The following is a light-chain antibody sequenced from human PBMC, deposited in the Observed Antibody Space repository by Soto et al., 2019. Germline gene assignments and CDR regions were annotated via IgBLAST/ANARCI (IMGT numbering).Light chain of an antibody. CDR1: SSDIGIYKY. J-gene: IGLJ2*01. Sequence: QSALTQPASVSGSPGQSIAISCTGSSSDIGIYKYVSWYQQHPGKAPKLMIYEVSNRPSGVSNRFSGSKSGNTASLTISGLQAEDEADYYCSSYTSSSTLLFGGGTKLTVL. V-gene: IGLV2-14*01. CDR2: EVS. CDR3: SSYTSSSTLL.